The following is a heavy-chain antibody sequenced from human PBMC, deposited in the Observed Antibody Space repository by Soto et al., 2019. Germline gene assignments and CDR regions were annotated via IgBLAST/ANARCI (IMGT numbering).Heavy chain of an antibody. V-gene: IGHV3-23*01. J-gene: IGHJ4*02. CDR3: AKDTYRYGSCFDD. CDR1: GFTFSSYA. D-gene: IGHD5-18*01. CDR2: ISGSGGST. Sequence: GGSLRLSCAASGFTFSSYAMSWVRQAPGKGLEWVSAISGSGGSTYYADSVKGRFTISRDNSKNTLYLQMNSLRAEDTAVYYWAKDTYRYGSCFDDWGQGSLVTVSS.